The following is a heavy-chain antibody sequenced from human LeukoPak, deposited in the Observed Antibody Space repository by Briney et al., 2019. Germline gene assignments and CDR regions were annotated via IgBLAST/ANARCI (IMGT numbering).Heavy chain of an antibody. D-gene: IGHD3-22*01. CDR2: MNPTSGKA. J-gene: IGHJ6*02. CDR1: GYTFTNYD. Sequence: GASVKVSCKASGYTFTNYDVNWVRQATGQGLEWMGWMNPTSGKAGFAQRFQGRVSMTRNIPISTAYMELSSLRSEDTAVYYCARDFFDGHGYTFYYYGMDVWGQGTTVTVSS. V-gene: IGHV1-8*01. CDR3: ARDFFDGHGYTFYYYGMDV.